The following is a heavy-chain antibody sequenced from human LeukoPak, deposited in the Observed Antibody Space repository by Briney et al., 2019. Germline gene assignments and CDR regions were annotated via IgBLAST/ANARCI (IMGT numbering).Heavy chain of an antibody. CDR2: ISGSGGST. CDR3: ATKRGDHQGRVSLDF. CDR1: GFTFSSYT. V-gene: IGHV3-23*01. Sequence: PGGSLRLSCAASGFTFSSYTMSWVRQAPGKGLEWVSAISGSGGSTYYADSVKGRFTISRDNSKNTLYLQMNSLRAEDAAVYYCATKRGDHQGRVSLDFWGQGTLVTVSS. J-gene: IGHJ4*02. D-gene: IGHD3-16*01.